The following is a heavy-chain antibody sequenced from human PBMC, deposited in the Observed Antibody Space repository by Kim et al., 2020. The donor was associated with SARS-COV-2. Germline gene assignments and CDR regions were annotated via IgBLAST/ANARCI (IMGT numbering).Heavy chain of an antibody. CDR3: TTVSMR. CDR2: IKSRSDGGTG. Sequence: GGSLRLSCAVSGIPFSNAWFNWVRQAPGKGLEWVARIKSRSDGGTGDLAAPVKGRFAISRDDSKNMLYLVMNSLRTDDSGVYYCTTVSMRWGQGTLVTAS. J-gene: IGHJ4*02. V-gene: IGHV3-15*01. CDR1: GIPFSNAW. D-gene: IGHD3-16*01.